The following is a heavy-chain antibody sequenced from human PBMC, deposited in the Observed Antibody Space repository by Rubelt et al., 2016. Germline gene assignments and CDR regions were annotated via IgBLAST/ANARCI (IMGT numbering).Heavy chain of an antibody. CDR1: GGSISSVSYY. Sequence: QLQLQESGPRQVKPSETLSLTCTVSGGSISSVSYYWGWIRQPPGKGLEWIGSIPYSGHITFNPSLNTRVSISVHTSKNQLYLKLSAVTATDTAVYYCAKDGASSLWGQGTMVTVSS. J-gene: IGHJ3*01. D-gene: IGHD3-16*01. V-gene: IGHV4-39*07. CDR2: IPYSGHI. CDR3: AKDGASSL.